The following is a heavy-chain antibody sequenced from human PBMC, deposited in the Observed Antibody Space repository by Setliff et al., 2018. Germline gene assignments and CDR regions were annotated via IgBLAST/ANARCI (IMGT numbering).Heavy chain of an antibody. CDR3: ARHKSNGSGSYPSLYMDV. CDR2: IYYSGST. D-gene: IGHD3-10*01. V-gene: IGHV4-39*01. J-gene: IGHJ6*03. CDR1: GGSISSGNYY. Sequence: PSETLSLTCRVSGGSISSGNYYWGLIRQPPGKGLEWVATIYYSGSTYSNPSLKSRLIISVDAPDNQFSVKLSSVTAADTAVYYCARHKSNGSGSYPSLYMDVWGKWIMVTVSS.